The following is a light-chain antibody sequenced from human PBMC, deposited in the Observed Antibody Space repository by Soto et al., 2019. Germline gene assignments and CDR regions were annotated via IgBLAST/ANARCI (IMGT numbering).Light chain of an antibody. Sequence: EIVLTQSPGTLSLSPGERATLSCRASQSVSSSHLAWNQQKPGQAPRLLIYGASSRATGIPDRFSGSGSGTDFTLTISRLEPEDFAVHYCQQYGSSSTFGGGTKVEIK. CDR2: GAS. J-gene: IGKJ4*01. CDR3: QQYGSSST. V-gene: IGKV3-20*01. CDR1: QSVSSSH.